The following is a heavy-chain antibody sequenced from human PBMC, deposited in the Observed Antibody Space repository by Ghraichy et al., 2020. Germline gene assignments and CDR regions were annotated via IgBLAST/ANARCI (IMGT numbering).Heavy chain of an antibody. CDR2: IWYDGSNK. D-gene: IGHD3-22*01. CDR1: GFTFSSYG. J-gene: IGHJ6*03. CDR3: ARDSYYYDSSGYYHYYYYYMDV. Sequence: GESLNISCAASGFTFSSYGMHWVRQAPGKGLEWVAVIWYDGSNKYYADSVKGRFTISRDNSKNTLYLQMNSLRAEDTAVYYCARDSYYYDSSGYYHYYYYYMDVWGKGTTVTVSS. V-gene: IGHV3-33*01.